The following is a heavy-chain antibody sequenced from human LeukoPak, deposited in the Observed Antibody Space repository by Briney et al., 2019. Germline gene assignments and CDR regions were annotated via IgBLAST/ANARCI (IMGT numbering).Heavy chain of an antibody. D-gene: IGHD6-19*01. Sequence: QPGGSLRLFCAASGFTVSSNYMGWVRQAPGKGLEWVSVIYSGGSTYYADSVKGRFTISRDNSKNTLYLQMNSLRAEDTAVYYCARDRSGWYLDAFDIWGQGTMVTVSS. CDR3: ARDRSGWYLDAFDI. V-gene: IGHV3-53*01. CDR2: IYSGGST. J-gene: IGHJ3*02. CDR1: GFTVSSNY.